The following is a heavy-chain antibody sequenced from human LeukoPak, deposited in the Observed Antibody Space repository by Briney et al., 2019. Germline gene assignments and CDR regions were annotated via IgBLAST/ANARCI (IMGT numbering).Heavy chain of an antibody. J-gene: IGHJ5*02. CDR2: ISSSGRNR. D-gene: IGHD3-22*01. V-gene: IGHV3-48*03. CDR3: AKESRSYYDSSGYYYLLTGFDP. Sequence: GGSLRLSCAASGFTLSSYEMNWVRQAPGKGLEWVSYISSSGRNRYYADSVKGRFTISRDNSKNTLYLQMNSLRAEDTAVYYCAKESRSYYDSSGYYYLLTGFDPWGQGTLVTVSS. CDR1: GFTLSSYE.